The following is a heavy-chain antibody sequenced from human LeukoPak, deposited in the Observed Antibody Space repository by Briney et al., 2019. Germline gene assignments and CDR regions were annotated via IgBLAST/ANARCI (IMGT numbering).Heavy chain of an antibody. CDR2: ISYDGSRE. D-gene: IGHD3-10*01. CDR1: GFTFSTYG. V-gene: IGHV3-30*18. Sequence: GGSLRLSCAASGFTFSTYGMHWVRQAPGKGLEWVSFISYDGSREYYAGSVKGRFTISRDNSKNTLYLQMNSLRPEDTAVYSCAKDYGSGSYSIDYWGQGTLVTVSS. J-gene: IGHJ4*02. CDR3: AKDYGSGSYSIDY.